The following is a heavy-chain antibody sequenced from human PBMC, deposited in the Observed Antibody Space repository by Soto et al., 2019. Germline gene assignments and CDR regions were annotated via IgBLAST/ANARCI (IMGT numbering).Heavy chain of an antibody. Sequence: QVQLQESGPGLVKPSGTLSLTCAVSGGSISSDKWWNWVRQPPGKGLEWIGEVHRSGSTNSNPSRMRRVTLSVDRSHNHSSLKLSSVPAADTAVYYCARRDYYDSTGYYGDWGQGTPVNVS. CDR3: ARRDYYDSTGYYGD. D-gene: IGHD3-22*01. CDR1: GGSISSDKW. CDR2: VHRSGST. J-gene: IGHJ4*02. V-gene: IGHV4-4*02.